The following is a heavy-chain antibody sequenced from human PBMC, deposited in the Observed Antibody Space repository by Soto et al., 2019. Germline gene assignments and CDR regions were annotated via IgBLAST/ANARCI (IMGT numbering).Heavy chain of an antibody. Sequence: EVQLLESGGGLVQPGGSLRLSCAASGFTFSSYAMSWVRQAPGKGLKWVSTISTSGGSTYYADSVKGRFTISRDTSKNTLYLQMNSLRGEDTAVYYCVKGVNDFWSGYSYWGQGTLVTVSS. CDR3: VKGVNDFWSGYSY. CDR2: ISTSGGST. V-gene: IGHV3-23*01. D-gene: IGHD3-3*01. J-gene: IGHJ4*02. CDR1: GFTFSSYA.